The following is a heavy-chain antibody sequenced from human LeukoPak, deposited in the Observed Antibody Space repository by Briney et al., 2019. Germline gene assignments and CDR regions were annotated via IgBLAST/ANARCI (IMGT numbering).Heavy chain of an antibody. V-gene: IGHV1-69*13. CDR2: IIPIFGTA. D-gene: IGHD4-23*01. CDR1: GYTFTSYA. J-gene: IGHJ6*03. Sequence: ASVKVSCKASGYTFTSYAISWVRQAPGQGLEWMGGIIPIFGTANYAQKFQGRVTITADESTSTAYMELSSLRSEDTAVYYCASTTEWDGGNGKVFYYYMDVWGKGTTVTVSS. CDR3: ASTTEWDGGNGKVFYYYMDV.